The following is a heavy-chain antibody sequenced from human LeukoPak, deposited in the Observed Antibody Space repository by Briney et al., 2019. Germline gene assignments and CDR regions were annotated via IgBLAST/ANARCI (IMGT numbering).Heavy chain of an antibody. CDR2: ISGSGVSR. CDR3: AKMRGHDRGAFDI. D-gene: IGHD1-14*01. J-gene: IGHJ3*02. Sequence: GGSLRLSCAASGFTFSSYAMSWVRQAPGEGLEWVSAISGSGVSRFSAGSVQGRFTISRYNSKNTVYLQMNSLRAEDTAVYYCAKMRGHDRGAFDIWGQGTMVTVSS. V-gene: IGHV3-23*01. CDR1: GFTFSSYA.